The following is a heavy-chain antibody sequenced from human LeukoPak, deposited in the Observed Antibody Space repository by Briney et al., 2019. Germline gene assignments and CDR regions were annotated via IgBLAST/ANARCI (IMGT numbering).Heavy chain of an antibody. CDR1: GGSISSSSYY. J-gene: IGHJ4*02. CDR2: IYYSGST. CDR3: ARREGFGELYRV. Sequence: RSETLSLTCTVSGGSISSSSYYWGWIRPPPGMGLEWIGSIYYSGSTYYNPSLKSRVTISVDTSKNQFSLKLSSVTAADTAVFYCARREGFGELYRVWGQGTLVTVSS. D-gene: IGHD3-10*01. V-gene: IGHV4-39*01.